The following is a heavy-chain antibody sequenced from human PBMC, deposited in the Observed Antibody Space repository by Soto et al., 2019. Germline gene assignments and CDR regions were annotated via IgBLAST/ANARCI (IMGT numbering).Heavy chain of an antibody. J-gene: IGHJ6*02. V-gene: IGHV1-69*13. CDR1: GGTFSSYA. CDR2: IIPIFGTA. CDR3: ANPALGQQQDYYYGMDV. D-gene: IGHD6-13*01. Sequence: GASVKVSCKASGGTFSSYAISWVRQAPGQGLEWMGGIIPIFGTANYAQKFQGRVTITADESTSTAYMELSSLRSEDTAVYYCANPALGQQQDYYYGMDVWGRGTTVTVSS.